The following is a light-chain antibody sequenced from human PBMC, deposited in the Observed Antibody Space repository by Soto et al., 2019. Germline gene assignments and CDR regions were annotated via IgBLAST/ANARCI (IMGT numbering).Light chain of an antibody. CDR2: KTS. CDR3: QHYNSFSPPWT. Sequence: DIQMTQSPSTLSASVGDRVTITCRASQSIGTWLAWYQQKPGKAPKLLIYKTSTLESGVPPRFSGGGSGTEFTLTISSLQPDDFATYYCQHYNSFSPPWTFGQGTKVDIK. J-gene: IGKJ1*01. CDR1: QSIGTW. V-gene: IGKV1-5*03.